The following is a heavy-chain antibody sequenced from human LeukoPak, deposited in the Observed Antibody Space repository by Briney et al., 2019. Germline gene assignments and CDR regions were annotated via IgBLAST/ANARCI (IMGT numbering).Heavy chain of an antibody. CDR1: GGSFSGYY. CDR2: INHSGST. D-gene: IGHD6-13*01. Sequence: PSETLSLTCAVYGGSFSGYYWSWIRQPPGKGLEWIGEINHSGSTNYNPSLKSRVTISVDTSKNQFSLQLNSVTPEDTAVYYCARDQGDIAAANSFDYWGQGTLVTVSS. CDR3: ARDQGDIAAANSFDY. J-gene: IGHJ4*02. V-gene: IGHV4-34*01.